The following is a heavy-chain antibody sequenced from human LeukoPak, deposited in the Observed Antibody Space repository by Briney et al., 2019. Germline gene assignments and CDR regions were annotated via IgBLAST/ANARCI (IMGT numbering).Heavy chain of an antibody. V-gene: IGHV3-11*01. CDR2: ISSSGSTI. Sequence: PGGSLRLSCAASGFTFSYYYMSWIRQAPGKGLEWVSYISSSGSTIYYADSVKGRFTISRDNAKNSLYLQMNSLRAEDTAVYYCARSRSPFDWLLSYFDYWGQGTLVTVSS. J-gene: IGHJ4*02. D-gene: IGHD3-9*01. CDR1: GFTFSYYY. CDR3: ARSRSPFDWLLSYFDY.